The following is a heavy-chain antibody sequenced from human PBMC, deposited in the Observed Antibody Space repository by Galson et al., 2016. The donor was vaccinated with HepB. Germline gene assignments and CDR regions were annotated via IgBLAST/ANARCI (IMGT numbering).Heavy chain of an antibody. V-gene: IGHV4-39*01. Sequence: TLSLTCAVSGDSIGSSSYSWGWNRQPPGKGLEWIGNFYYSESTFYNPSLKSRVTISVDTSKNQFSLKLSSVTAADTAVYYCARTAARLYFDYWGQGTLVTVSS. J-gene: IGHJ4*01. CDR1: GDSIGSSSYS. D-gene: IGHD6-6*01. CDR3: ARTAARLYFDY. CDR2: FYYSEST.